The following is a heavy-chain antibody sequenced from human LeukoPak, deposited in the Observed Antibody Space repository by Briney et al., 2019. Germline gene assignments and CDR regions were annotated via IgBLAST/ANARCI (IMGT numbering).Heavy chain of an antibody. Sequence: GGSLRLSCAASGFTFSSYGMHWVRQAPGKGLEWVAFIRYDGSNKYYADSVKGRFTISRDNSKNALYLQMNSLRAEDTAVYYCAKDDLAVSATGTALDYWGQGTLVTVSS. CDR3: AKDDLAVSATGTALDY. V-gene: IGHV3-30*02. CDR2: IRYDGSNK. CDR1: GFTFSSYG. J-gene: IGHJ4*02. D-gene: IGHD6-19*01.